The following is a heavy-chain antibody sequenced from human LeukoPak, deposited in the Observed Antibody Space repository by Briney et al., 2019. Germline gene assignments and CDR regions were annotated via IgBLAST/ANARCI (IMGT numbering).Heavy chain of an antibody. Sequence: ASVKVSCKASGGTFSSYAISWVRQAPGQGLEWMGGIIPIFGTANYAQKFQGRVTITADKSTSTAYMELSSLRSEDTAVYYCARAWTKYYYGSGSYYNVVYWGQGTLVTVSS. CDR3: ARAWTKYYYGSGSYYNVVY. J-gene: IGHJ4*02. V-gene: IGHV1-69*06. CDR1: GGTFSSYA. CDR2: IIPIFGTA. D-gene: IGHD3-10*01.